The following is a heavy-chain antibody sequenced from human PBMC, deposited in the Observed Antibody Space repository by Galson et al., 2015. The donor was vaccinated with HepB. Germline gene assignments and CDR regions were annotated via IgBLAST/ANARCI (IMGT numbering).Heavy chain of an antibody. CDR1: GFSLSTSGVG. CDR2: IYWDDDK. CDR3: AHRLSMSRYGSGSYRWDP. Sequence: PALVKPTQTLTLTCTFSGFSLSTSGVGVGWIRQPPGKALEWLALIYWDDDKRYSPSLKSRLTITKDTSKNQVVLTMTNMDPVDTATYYCAHRLSMSRYGSGSYRWDPWGQGTLVTVSS. V-gene: IGHV2-5*02. J-gene: IGHJ5*02. D-gene: IGHD3-10*01.